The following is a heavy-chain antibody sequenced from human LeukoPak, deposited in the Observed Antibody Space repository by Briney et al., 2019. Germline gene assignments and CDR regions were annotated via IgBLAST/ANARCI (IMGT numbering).Heavy chain of an antibody. CDR3: AKGPQLRGERYFDF. J-gene: IGHJ4*02. V-gene: IGHV3-23*01. D-gene: IGHD3-10*01. CDR2: ISGSGGSS. Sequence: PGGSLRLSCAVSGFTFSSFAMSWVRQVPGKGLEWVSAISGSGGSSYYADSVKGRFTISRDNSKNTLYLQMSSLRADDTAAYYCAKGPQLRGERYFDFWGQGTLVTVSS. CDR1: GFTFSSFA.